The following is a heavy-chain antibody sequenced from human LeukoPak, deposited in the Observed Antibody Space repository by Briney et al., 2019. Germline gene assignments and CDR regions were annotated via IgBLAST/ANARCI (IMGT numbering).Heavy chain of an antibody. CDR1: GDSVSSSNYY. V-gene: IGHV4-61*01. Sequence: SETLSLTCAVSGDSVSSSNYYWSWIRQPPGKGLEWIGYIYYGGNTNYNPSLQSRVTISVDTSKSQFSLKLSSVTAADTAVYYCASIAVAGTIDYYYGMDVWGQGTTVTVSS. CDR3: ASIAVAGTIDYYYGMDV. CDR2: IYYGGNT. D-gene: IGHD6-19*01. J-gene: IGHJ6*02.